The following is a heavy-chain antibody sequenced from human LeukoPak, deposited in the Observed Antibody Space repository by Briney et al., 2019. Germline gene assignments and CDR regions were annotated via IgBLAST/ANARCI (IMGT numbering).Heavy chain of an antibody. CDR3: ARRATVVTAGWYYFDY. V-gene: IGHV4-38-2*01. D-gene: IGHD4-23*01. CDR2: IYHSGRT. CDR1: GYSISSGYY. Sequence: PSETLSLTCAVSGYSISSGYYWGWIRQPPGKGLEWIGTIYHSGRTYYNPSLKSRVTISVDMSKNQFSLKLSSVTAADTAVYYCARRATVVTAGWYYFDYWGQGTLVTVSS. J-gene: IGHJ4*02.